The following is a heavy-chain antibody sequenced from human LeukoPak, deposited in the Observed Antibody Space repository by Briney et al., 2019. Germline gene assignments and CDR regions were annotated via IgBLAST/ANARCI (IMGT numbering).Heavy chain of an antibody. CDR2: ISGSGGST. Sequence: PSETLSLTCAVYGGSFSGYYWSWVRQAPGKGLEWVSAISGSGGSTYYADSVKGRFTISRDNSKNTLYLQMNSLRAEDTAVYYCAKGSGGGSSNWFDPWGQGTLVTVSS. CDR3: AKGSGGGSSNWFDP. V-gene: IGHV3-23*01. CDR1: GGSFSGYY. D-gene: IGHD2-15*01. J-gene: IGHJ5*02.